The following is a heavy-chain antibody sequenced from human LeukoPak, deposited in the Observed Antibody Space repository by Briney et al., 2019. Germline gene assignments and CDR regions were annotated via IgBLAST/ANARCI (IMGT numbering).Heavy chain of an antibody. V-gene: IGHV4-39*01. CDR3: ARAPNYYDSSGYYYVNYYYGMDV. J-gene: IGHJ6*02. Sequence: SETLSLTCTVSGGSISSSSYYWGWIRQPPGKGLEWIGSIYYSGSTYYNPSLKSRVTISVDTSKNQFSLKLSSVTAADTAVYYCARAPNYYDSSGYYYVNYYYGMDVWGQGTTVTVSS. CDR2: IYYSGST. CDR1: GGSISSSSYY. D-gene: IGHD3-22*01.